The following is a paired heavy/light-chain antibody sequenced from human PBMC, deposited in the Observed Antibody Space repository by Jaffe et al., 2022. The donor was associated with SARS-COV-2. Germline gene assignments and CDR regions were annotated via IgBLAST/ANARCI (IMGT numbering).Heavy chain of an antibody. CDR3: GRDDSSGYYLLDAFDI. CDR1: GFTFGDYA. V-gene: IGHV3-49*03. D-gene: IGHD3-22*01. Sequence: EVQLVESGGGLVQPGRSLRLSCTTSGFTFGDYAMSWFRQAPGKGLEWVGCIRSKAYGGTTEYAASVKGRFTISRDDSKSIAYLQMNTLKTEDTAVYYCGRDDSSGYYLLDAFDIWGQGTMVTVSS. J-gene: IGHJ3*02. CDR2: IRSKAYGGTT.
Light chain of an antibody. V-gene: IGLV1-51*02. CDR1: SSNIGNNY. Sequence: QSVLTQPPSVSAAPGQKVTISCSGSSSNIGNNYVSWYQQLPRTAPKLLIYENNKRPSGIPDRFSGSKSGTSATLGITGLQTGDEADYYCGTWDSSLSAVVFGGGTKLTVL. J-gene: IGLJ2*01. CDR2: ENN. CDR3: GTWDSSLSAVV.